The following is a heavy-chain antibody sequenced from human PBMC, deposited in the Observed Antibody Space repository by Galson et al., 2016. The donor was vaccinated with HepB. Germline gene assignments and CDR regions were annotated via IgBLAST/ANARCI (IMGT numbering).Heavy chain of an antibody. Sequence: SLRLSCAASGFTFSSYALSWVRQAPGKGLEWVSLISGSGGSTYYADSVKGRFTISRDNSKNTLSLHMNSLRAEDTAVYYCARRGGGSDWVGWFDPWGQGTLVTVSS. J-gene: IGHJ5*02. D-gene: IGHD5-12*01. CDR1: GFTFSSYA. V-gene: IGHV3-23*01. CDR3: ARRGGGSDWVGWFDP. CDR2: ISGSGGST.